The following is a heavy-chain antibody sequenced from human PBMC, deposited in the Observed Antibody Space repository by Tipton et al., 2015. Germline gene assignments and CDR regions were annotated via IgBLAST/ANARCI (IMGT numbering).Heavy chain of an antibody. J-gene: IGHJ2*01. CDR1: GGSLSGYY. D-gene: IGHD6-13*01. CDR2: IYPTTST. V-gene: IGHV4-34*01. CDR3: ARGPAAAGNSYFDI. Sequence: TLSLTCAVYGGSLSGYYWSWIRQPPGKALEWIGEIYPTTSTNYNPSLKSRVDMSVDMSKKQVSLSLTSVTAADTAVYYCARGPAAAGNSYFDIWGRGTLVTVSS.